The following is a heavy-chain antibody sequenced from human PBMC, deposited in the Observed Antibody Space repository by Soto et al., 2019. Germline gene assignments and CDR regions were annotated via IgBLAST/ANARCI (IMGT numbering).Heavy chain of an antibody. V-gene: IGHV3-21*01. Sequence: EVQLVESGGGLVKPGGSLRLSCAASGFTFSSYSMNWVRQAPGKGLEWVSSINSGSFSINYADSVKGRFSISRDNAQNSLHLQMNNLRAEDTAVYYCARNKSSNIYGMDVWGQGTTVTVSS. J-gene: IGHJ6*02. CDR3: ARNKSSNIYGMDV. CDR2: INSGSFSI. D-gene: IGHD6-6*01. CDR1: GFTFSSYS.